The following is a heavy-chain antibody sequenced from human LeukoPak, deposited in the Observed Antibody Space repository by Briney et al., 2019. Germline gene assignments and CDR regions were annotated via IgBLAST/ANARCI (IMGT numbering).Heavy chain of an antibody. CDR3: AREYRRARMVRGVIPWFDP. CDR2: IKQDGSEK. D-gene: IGHD3-10*01. Sequence: GGSLRLSCAASGFTFSSYWMSWVRQAPGKGLEWVANIKQDGSEKYYVDSVKGRFTISRDNAKNSLYLQMNSLRAEDTAVYYCAREYRRARMVRGVIPWFDPWGQGTLVTVSS. J-gene: IGHJ5*02. CDR1: GFTFSSYW. V-gene: IGHV3-7*01.